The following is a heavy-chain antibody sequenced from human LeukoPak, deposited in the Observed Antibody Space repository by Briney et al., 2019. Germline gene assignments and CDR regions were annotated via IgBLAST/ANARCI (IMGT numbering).Heavy chain of an antibody. J-gene: IGHJ4*02. CDR1: GFTFSSYE. D-gene: IGHD2-2*01. CDR3: ARDLLYCSSTSCNDY. V-gene: IGHV3-74*01. Sequence: GGSLRLSCAASGFTFSSYEMNWVRQAPGKGLVWVSRINSDGSSTSYADSVKGRFTISRDNAKSTLYLQMNSLRAEDTAVYYCARDLLYCSSTSCNDYWGQGTLVTVSS. CDR2: INSDGSST.